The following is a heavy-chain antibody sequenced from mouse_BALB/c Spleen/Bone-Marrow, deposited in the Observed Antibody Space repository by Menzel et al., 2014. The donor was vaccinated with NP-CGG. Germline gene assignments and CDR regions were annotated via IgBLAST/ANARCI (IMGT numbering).Heavy chain of an antibody. CDR1: GFTFSNYW. J-gene: IGHJ3*01. V-gene: IGHV6-6*02. CDR3: TTGFAY. CDR2: VRLKSNNYAT. Sequence: EVKLVESGGGLVQPGGSMKLSCVASGFTFSNYWVYWVRQSPEKGLEWVAEVRLKSNNYATHYAESVKGRFTISRDDSKSSVYLQMNNLRAEDTGIYYCTTGFAYWGQGTLVTVSA.